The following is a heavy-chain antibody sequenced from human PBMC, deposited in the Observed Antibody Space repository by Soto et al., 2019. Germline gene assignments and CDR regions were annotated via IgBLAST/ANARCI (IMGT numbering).Heavy chain of an antibody. J-gene: IGHJ4*02. CDR1: GFSLRNSGVG. CDR2: IYWDDDK. CDR3: ALLTTGGFYFDY. Sequence: QITLKESGPTLVKPTQTLTLTCTFSGFSLRNSGVGVGWIRQPPGKALEWLALIYWDDDKRYSPSLKSRLTXXKXXPKNPMALTMTNINAVDTATYYCALLTTGGFYFDYWGEGPLVTVSS. D-gene: IGHD4-17*01. V-gene: IGHV2-5*02.